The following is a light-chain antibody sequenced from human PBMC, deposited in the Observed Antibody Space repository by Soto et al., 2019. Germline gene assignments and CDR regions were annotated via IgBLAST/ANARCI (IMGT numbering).Light chain of an antibody. CDR3: QQYNSYSALT. J-gene: IGKJ4*01. Sequence: DIQMTQSPSTLSASVGDRVTITCRASQSISSWLAWYQQKPGKAPKLLIYDASSLESGVPSRFSVSGSETEFTRTISSLQPDEFATYYCQQYNSYSALTFGGGTKVEIK. CDR1: QSISSW. V-gene: IGKV1-5*01. CDR2: DAS.